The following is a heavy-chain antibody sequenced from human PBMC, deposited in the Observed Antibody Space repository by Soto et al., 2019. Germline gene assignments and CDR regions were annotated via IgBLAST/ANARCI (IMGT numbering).Heavy chain of an antibody. CDR1: GGTFSSYA. V-gene: IGHV1-69*13. CDR2: IIPIFGTA. D-gene: IGHD5-18*01. J-gene: IGHJ4*02. Sequence: GSSVKVSSKASGGTFSSYAISWVRQAPGQGLEWMGGIIPIFGTANYAQKFQGRVTITADESTSTAYMELSSLRSEDTAVYYCARAGYSYGYSLGYWGQGTLVTVSS. CDR3: ARAGYSYGYSLGY.